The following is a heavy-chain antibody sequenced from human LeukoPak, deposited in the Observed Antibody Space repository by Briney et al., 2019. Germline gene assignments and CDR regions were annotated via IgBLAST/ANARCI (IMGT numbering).Heavy chain of an antibody. CDR3: AREGPRVTGTTRTWFDP. Sequence: GGSLRLSCAASGFTFSSYWVSWVRQAPGKGLEWVANIKQDGSEKYYVDSVKGRFTISRDNAKNSLYLQMNSLRADDTAVYYCAREGPRVTGTTRTWFDPWGQGTLVTVSS. CDR2: IKQDGSEK. J-gene: IGHJ5*02. CDR1: GFTFSSYW. V-gene: IGHV3-7*01. D-gene: IGHD1-7*01.